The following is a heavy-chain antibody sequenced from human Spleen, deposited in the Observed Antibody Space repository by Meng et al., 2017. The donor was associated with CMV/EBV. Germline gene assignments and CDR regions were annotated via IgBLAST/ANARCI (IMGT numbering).Heavy chain of an antibody. V-gene: IGHV3-15*01. D-gene: IGHD2-15*01. CDR3: TTDTLGYCSGGSCPDY. Sequence: GGSLRLSCAASGFTFSSAWMSWVRQAPGKGLEWVGRIKSKTDGGTTDYAAPVKGRFTISRDDSKNTLYLQMNSLKTEDTAVYYCTTDTLGYCSGGSCPDYWGQGTLVTVSS. CDR1: GFTFSSAW. J-gene: IGHJ4*02. CDR2: IKSKTDGGTT.